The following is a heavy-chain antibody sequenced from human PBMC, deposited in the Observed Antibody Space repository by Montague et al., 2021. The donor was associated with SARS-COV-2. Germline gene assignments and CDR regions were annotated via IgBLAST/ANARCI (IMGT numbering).Heavy chain of an antibody. CDR2: IFWNDDK. V-gene: IGHV2-5*01. CDR3: AHSRLFSSLGDFDS. CDR1: GFSLISDGVG. Sequence: PALVKPTQTLTLTCTFSGFSLISDGVGVGWIRQPPGKALEWLALIFWNDDKRYNSSLKNRLTVTKDTSRNQVVLTMTNMDPLDTGTYYCAHSRLFSSLGDFDSWGQGTLVTVAS. D-gene: IGHD7-27*01. J-gene: IGHJ4*02.